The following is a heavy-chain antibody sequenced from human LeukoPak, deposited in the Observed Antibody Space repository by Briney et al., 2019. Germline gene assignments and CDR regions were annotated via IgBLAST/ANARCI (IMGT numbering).Heavy chain of an antibody. V-gene: IGHV3-21*01. CDR2: ISSSSSYI. J-gene: IGHJ6*03. D-gene: IGHD6-13*01. CDR1: GFTFSSYS. CDR3: AKPDIAAAGIYYYYYYMDV. Sequence: GGSLRLSRAASGFTFSSYSMNWVRQAPGKGLEWVSSISSSSSYIYYADSVKGRFTISRDNAKNSLYLQMNSLRAEDTAVYYCAKPDIAAAGIYYYYYYMDVWGKGTTVTVSS.